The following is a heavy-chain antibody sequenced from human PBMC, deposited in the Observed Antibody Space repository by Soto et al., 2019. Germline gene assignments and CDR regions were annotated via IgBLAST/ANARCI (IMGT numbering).Heavy chain of an antibody. CDR3: AREIPRDNWFDP. CDR2: IWYDGSNK. J-gene: IGHJ5*02. V-gene: IGHV3-33*01. CDR1: GFTFSSYG. Sequence: GGSLRLSCAASGFTFSSYGMHWVRQAPGKGLEWVAVIWYDGSNKYYADSVKGRFTISRDNSKNTLYLQMNSLRAEDTAVYYCAREIPRDNWFDPWGQGTLVTVSS.